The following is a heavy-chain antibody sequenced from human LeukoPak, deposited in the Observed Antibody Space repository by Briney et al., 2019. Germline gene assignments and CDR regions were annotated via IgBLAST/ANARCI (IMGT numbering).Heavy chain of an antibody. CDR3: ARDLSVGWSSSWYAYFDY. CDR1: GYTFTGYY. Sequence: ASVKVSCKASGYTFTGYYMHWVRQAPGQGLEWMGRINPNSGGTNYAQKFQGRVTMTRDTSISTAYMELSRLRSDDTAVYYCARDLSVGWSSSWYAYFDYWGQRTLVTVSS. CDR2: INPNSGGT. D-gene: IGHD6-13*01. J-gene: IGHJ4*02. V-gene: IGHV1-2*06.